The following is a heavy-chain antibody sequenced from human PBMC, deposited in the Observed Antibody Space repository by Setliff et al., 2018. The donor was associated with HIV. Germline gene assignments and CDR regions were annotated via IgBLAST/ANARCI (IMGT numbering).Heavy chain of an antibody. D-gene: IGHD3-10*01. J-gene: IGHJ6*03. Sequence: SLTCTVSGDPINSHYWSWIRQPPGKGLEWLGEIDHTGSTNYNLSLKSRITMSADPSKNQFSLKVRSVIAADTALYYCARGRNYGSPYLYYMDVWATGTTVTVSS. CDR3: ARGRNYGSPYLYYMDV. CDR2: IDHTGST. V-gene: IGHV4-34*01. CDR1: GDPINSHY.